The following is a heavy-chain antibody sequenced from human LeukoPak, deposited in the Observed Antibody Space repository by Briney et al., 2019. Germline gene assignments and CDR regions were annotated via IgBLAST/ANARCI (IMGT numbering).Heavy chain of an antibody. D-gene: IGHD3-22*01. CDR3: ARGGEDYYDSSGYYLPFDY. J-gene: IGHJ4*02. CDR1: GYTFTSYG. CDR2: ISAYNGST. V-gene: IGHV1-18*01. Sequence: GASVKVSCKASGYTFTSYGISWVRQAPGQGLEWMGWISAYNGSTNYAQKLQGRVTMTTDTSTSTAYMELRSLRSEDTAVYYCARGGEDYYDSSGYYLPFDYWGQGTLVTVSS.